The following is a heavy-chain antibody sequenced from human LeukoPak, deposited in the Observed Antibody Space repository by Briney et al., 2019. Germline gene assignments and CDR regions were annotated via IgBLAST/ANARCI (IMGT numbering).Heavy chain of an antibody. Sequence: PSETLSLTCSVSGGSISNSSYYWGWIRQPPGKGLEWIGSIHHSGSTYDNPSLRSRVSISVDTTKNQLSLKLSSVTAADTAVYYCARDSRYSYGYPYNWFDPWGQGTLVTVSS. J-gene: IGHJ5*02. CDR3: ARDSRYSYGYPYNWFDP. D-gene: IGHD5-18*01. CDR1: GGSISNSSYY. CDR2: IHHSGST. V-gene: IGHV4-39*02.